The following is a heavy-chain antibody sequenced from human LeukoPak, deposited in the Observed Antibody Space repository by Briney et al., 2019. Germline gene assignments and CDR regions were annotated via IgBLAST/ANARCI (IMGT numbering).Heavy chain of an antibody. D-gene: IGHD2-15*01. CDR1: GGSISSYY. CDR3: ARRGYCSGGSCWVY. Sequence: SETLSLTCTVSGGSISSYYWSWIRQPPGKGLEWIGYIYYSGSTNYNPSLKSRVTISVDTSKNQFSLKLSSVTAADTAVYYCARRGYCSGGSCWVYWGQGTLVTVSS. J-gene: IGHJ4*02. CDR2: IYYSGST. V-gene: IGHV4-59*08.